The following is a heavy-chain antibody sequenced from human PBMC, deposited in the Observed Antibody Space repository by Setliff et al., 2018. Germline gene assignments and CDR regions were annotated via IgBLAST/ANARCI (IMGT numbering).Heavy chain of an antibody. CDR2: IYYSGST. CDR1: GGSISTYY. V-gene: IGHV4-59*12. Sequence: ETLSLTCTVSGGSISTYYWSWIRQPPGKGLEWIGYIYYSGSTNYNPPLKSRVTISVDTSKNQFSLKLSSVTAADTAVYYCAREQWLDPPGYYYMDVWAKGTTVTVSS. J-gene: IGHJ6*03. D-gene: IGHD6-19*01. CDR3: AREQWLDPPGYYYMDV.